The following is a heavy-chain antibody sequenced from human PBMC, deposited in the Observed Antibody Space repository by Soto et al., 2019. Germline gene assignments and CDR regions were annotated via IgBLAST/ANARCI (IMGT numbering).Heavy chain of an antibody. V-gene: IGHV3-23*01. CDR1: GFTFSSYA. CDR2: ISGSGGST. J-gene: IGHJ5*02. D-gene: IGHD3-22*01. Sequence: GGSLILSCAASGFTFSSYAMSWVRQAPGKGLEWVSAISGSGGSTYYADSVKGRFTISRDNSKNTLYLQMNSLRAEDTAVYYCAKDLYYYDSSRYYYSPFDPWGKGTLVTVSS. CDR3: AKDLYYYDSSRYYYSPFDP.